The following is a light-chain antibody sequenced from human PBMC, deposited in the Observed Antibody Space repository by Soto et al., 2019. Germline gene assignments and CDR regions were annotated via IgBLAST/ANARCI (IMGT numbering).Light chain of an antibody. Sequence: DIVLTQSTGTLSLSPGERATLSCRASQSLTGGYLAWFQQKPGQTPRLLIYSASNRATGIPDRFSGSGSGTDFTLTISRLVPEDFVVYYCQQNGSLPITFGQGTRLEIK. CDR1: QSLTGGY. CDR2: SAS. CDR3: QQNGSLPIT. V-gene: IGKV3-20*01. J-gene: IGKJ5*01.